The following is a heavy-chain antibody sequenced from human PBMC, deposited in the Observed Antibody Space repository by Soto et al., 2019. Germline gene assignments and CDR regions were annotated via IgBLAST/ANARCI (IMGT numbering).Heavy chain of an antibody. V-gene: IGHV4-4*02. CDR1: GGSISSSNW. D-gene: IGHD5-18*01. CDR2: IYHSGST. CDR3: ARVISAMAPFDY. Sequence: QVQLQESGPGLVKPSGTLSLTCAVSGGSISSSNWWSWVRQPPGKGLEWIGEIYHSGSTNYNPSLQGRGTRAVDKSKNQFSRKLSSVTAADTAVYYCARVISAMAPFDYWGQGTLVTVSS. J-gene: IGHJ4*02.